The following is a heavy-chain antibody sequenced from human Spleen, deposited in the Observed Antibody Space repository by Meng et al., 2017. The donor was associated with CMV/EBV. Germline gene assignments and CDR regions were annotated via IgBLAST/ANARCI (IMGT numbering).Heavy chain of an antibody. CDR3: ARESKYCSSTTCYYWFDP. CDR2: ISTYNGHT. CDR1: TFSDYG. D-gene: IGHD2-2*01. Sequence: TFSDYGVSWGRQAPGQGLEWLGWISTYNGHTNYAQKIQGRVTMTTDTSTSTVYMELRSLTSDDTAVFFCARESKYCSSTTCYYWFDPWGQGTLVTVSS. J-gene: IGHJ5*02. V-gene: IGHV1-18*01.